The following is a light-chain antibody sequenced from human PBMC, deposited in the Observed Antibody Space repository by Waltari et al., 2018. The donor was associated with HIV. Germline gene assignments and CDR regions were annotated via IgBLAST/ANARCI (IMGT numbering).Light chain of an antibody. CDR2: RNN. CDR1: SDNVGNQG. CDR3: SAWATSLNAWV. V-gene: IGLV10-54*04. Sequence: QAGLTQPPSVSKGLRQTATLTCTGNSDNVGNQGAAWLQQHQGHPPKLLSYRNNDRPSGISDRFSASRSGNTASLTITGLQPDDEADYYCSAWATSLNAWVFGGGTKLTVL. J-gene: IGLJ3*02.